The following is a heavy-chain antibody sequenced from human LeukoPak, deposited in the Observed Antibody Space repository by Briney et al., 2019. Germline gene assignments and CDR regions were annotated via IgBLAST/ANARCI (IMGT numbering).Heavy chain of an antibody. D-gene: IGHD3-10*01. Sequence: LRLSCAASGFTFSSYWLSWVRQAPAKGLEWIGRIYTTGSTNYNPSLKSRVTISVDTSKNQFSLKLSSVTAADTAVYYCARDLGFASSWFAGLDYWGQGTLVTVSS. J-gene: IGHJ4*02. CDR1: GFTFSSYW. V-gene: IGHV4-4*08. CDR2: IYTTGST. CDR3: ARDLGFASSWFAGLDY.